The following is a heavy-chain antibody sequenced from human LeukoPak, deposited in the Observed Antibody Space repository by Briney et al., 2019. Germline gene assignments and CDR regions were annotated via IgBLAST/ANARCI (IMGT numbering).Heavy chain of an antibody. J-gene: IGHJ3*02. CDR2: ISAYNGNT. D-gene: IGHD3-3*01. V-gene: IGHV1-18*01. CDR1: GYTFTSYG. CDR3: ARGKKSYDFWSGYDAFDI. Sequence: ASVKVSCKASGYTFTSYGISWVRQAPGQGLEWMGWISAYNGNTNYAQKLQGRVTMTTDTSASTAYMELRSLRSDDTAVYYCARGKKSYDFWSGYDAFDIWGQGTMVTVSS.